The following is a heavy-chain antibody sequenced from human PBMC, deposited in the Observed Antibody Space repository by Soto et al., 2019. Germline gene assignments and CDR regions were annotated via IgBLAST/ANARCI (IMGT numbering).Heavy chain of an antibody. V-gene: IGHV4-34*01. CDR1: GGSFSGYY. CDR3: ARGFMYGMIVVVLPYYFDY. Sequence: PSETLSLTCAVYGGSFSGYYWSWIRQPPGKGLEWIGEITHSGSTNYNPSLKSRVTISVDTSKNQFSLKLSSVTAADTAVYYCARGFMYGMIVVVLPYYFDYGGKGTLVTVPS. CDR2: ITHSGST. D-gene: IGHD3-22*01. J-gene: IGHJ4*02.